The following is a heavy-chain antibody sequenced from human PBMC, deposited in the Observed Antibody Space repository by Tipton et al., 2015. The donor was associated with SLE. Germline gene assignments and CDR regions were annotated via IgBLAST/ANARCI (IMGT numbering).Heavy chain of an antibody. Sequence: LRLSCSASGFTFSSYAMHWIRQPPGKGLEWIGYIYYSGSTYYNPSLKSRVTISVDTSKNQFSLKLSSVTAADTAVYYCAKAGYSSGWYVVFFDYWGQGTLVTVSS. CDR2: IYYSGST. D-gene: IGHD6-19*01. V-gene: IGHV4-59*12. CDR1: GFTFSSYA. J-gene: IGHJ4*02. CDR3: AKAGYSSGWYVVFFDY.